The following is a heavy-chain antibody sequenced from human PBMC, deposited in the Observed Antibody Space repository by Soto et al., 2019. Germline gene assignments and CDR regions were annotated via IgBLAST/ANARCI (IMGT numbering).Heavy chain of an antibody. CDR1: GDSIITYY. J-gene: IGHJ4*01. D-gene: IGHD3-10*01. CDR3: ARRRSGNSFFDY. V-gene: IGHV4-59*08. CDR2: IYYSGST. Sequence: PSETLSLTCTVSGDSIITYYWSWIRQPPGKGLEWIGYIYYSGSTNYNPSLKNRVTISVDTSTNQFSLKLSSVTAADTAVYYCARRRSGNSFFDYWGHGTLVTVSS.